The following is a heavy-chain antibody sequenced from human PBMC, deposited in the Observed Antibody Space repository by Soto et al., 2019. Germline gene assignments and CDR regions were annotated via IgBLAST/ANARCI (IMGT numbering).Heavy chain of an antibody. CDR2: TYYRSIWQT. D-gene: IGHD6-6*01. CDR3: ARLVRNSWLDH. Sequence: PSQTLSLTCAISGDSVSSNSAVWNWIRQSPSRGLERLGRTYYRSIWQTEYAVSVKSRMTINPDASKNQFSLQLNSVTPEDTAMNYCARLVRNSWLDHWGQGTLVTVSS. V-gene: IGHV6-1*01. CDR1: GDSVSSNSAV. J-gene: IGHJ5*02.